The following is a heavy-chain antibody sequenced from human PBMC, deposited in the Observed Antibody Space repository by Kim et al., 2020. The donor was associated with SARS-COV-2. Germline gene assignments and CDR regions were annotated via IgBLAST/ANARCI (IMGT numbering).Heavy chain of an antibody. CDR2: IYPGDSDT. Sequence: GESLKISCKASGYSFTNYWIGWVRQMAGKGLEWVGIIYPGDSDTRYSPSFQGQVTISADRSVTTGYLQGTSLKASDTAMYYCVRSSVSRRNVDYWAQGTL. V-gene: IGHV5-51*01. CDR1: GYSFTNYW. CDR3: VRSSVSRRNVDY. J-gene: IGHJ4*02.